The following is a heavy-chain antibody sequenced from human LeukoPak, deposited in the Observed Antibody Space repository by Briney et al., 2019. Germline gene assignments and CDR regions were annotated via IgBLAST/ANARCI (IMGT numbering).Heavy chain of an antibody. CDR3: ARESVAGSFDY. J-gene: IGHJ4*02. V-gene: IGHV3-48*03. Sequence: QTGGSLRLSCAASGFSFSTYEMNWVRQGPGKGLEWVSDISSRGSSIHYADSVKGRFAISRDNAKNSLYLQMNSLRAEDTAVYYCARESVAGSFDYWGQGTLVTVSS. CDR2: ISSRGSSI. CDR1: GFSFSTYE. D-gene: IGHD6-19*01.